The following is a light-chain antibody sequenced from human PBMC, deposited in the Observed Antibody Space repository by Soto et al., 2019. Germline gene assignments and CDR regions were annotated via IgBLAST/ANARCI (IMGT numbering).Light chain of an antibody. CDR3: QPYNDWPQT. Sequence: EIVLTQSPATLSVSPGERATLSCRASQSVSSNLAWYQQMPGQAPRLLIYGASTRATVLPARFSGSVSGTEFTLNIRSLQSEDFAVYYCQPYNDWPQTFGQGTKVEIK. V-gene: IGKV3-15*01. CDR1: QSVSSN. J-gene: IGKJ1*01. CDR2: GAS.